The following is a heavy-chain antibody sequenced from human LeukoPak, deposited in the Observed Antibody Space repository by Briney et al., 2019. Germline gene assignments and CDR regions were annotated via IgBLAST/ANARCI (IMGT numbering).Heavy chain of an antibody. CDR2: INQSGST. CDR1: GGSFSGYY. V-gene: IGHV4-34*01. Sequence: SETLSLTCAAYGGSFSGYYWSWIRQPPGKGLEWIGEINQSGSTNYNPSLKSRVTISVDTSKNQFSLKLSSVTAADTAVYYCARAIVAGTSLFDYWGQGTLVTVSS. CDR3: ARAIVAGTSLFDY. D-gene: IGHD6-19*01. J-gene: IGHJ4*02.